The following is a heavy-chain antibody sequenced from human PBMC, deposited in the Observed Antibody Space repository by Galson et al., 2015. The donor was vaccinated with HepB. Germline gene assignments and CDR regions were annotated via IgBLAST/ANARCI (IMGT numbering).Heavy chain of an antibody. CDR2: IHPGDSDT. J-gene: IGHJ6*02. V-gene: IGHV5-51*03. CDR1: GYSFTSYW. CDR3: ARIAVAGMGDYYYGMDV. Sequence: QSGAEVKKPGESLKISCKGSGYSFTSYWIGWVRQMPGKGLEWMGIIHPGDSDTRYSPSFQGQVTISADKSISTAYLQWSSLKASDTAMYYCARIAVAGMGDYYYGMDVWGQGTTVTVSS. D-gene: IGHD6-19*01.